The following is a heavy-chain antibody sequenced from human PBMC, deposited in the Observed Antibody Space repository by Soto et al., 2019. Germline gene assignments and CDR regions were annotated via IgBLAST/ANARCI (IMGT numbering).Heavy chain of an antibody. CDR2: ISYDGSNK. J-gene: IGHJ6*02. Sequence: ESGGGVVQPGRSLRLSCAASGFTFSSYGMHWVRQAPGKGLEWVAVISYDGSNKYYADSVKGRFTISRDNSKNTLYLQMNSLRAEDTAVYYCAKDLESYTYYYYGMDVWGQGTTVTVSS. D-gene: IGHD3-3*01. CDR3: AKDLESYTYYYYGMDV. CDR1: GFTFSSYG. V-gene: IGHV3-30*18.